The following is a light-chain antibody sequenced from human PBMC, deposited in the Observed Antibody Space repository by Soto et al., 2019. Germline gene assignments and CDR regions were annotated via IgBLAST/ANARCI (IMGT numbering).Light chain of an antibody. CDR2: AAS. J-gene: IGKJ1*01. CDR1: QSVSSS. V-gene: IGKV3-15*01. Sequence: EIFVTQSPGKLSVFPGEKATLSCRASQSVSSSLAWYQQQPGQAPRVLIYAASTRATGIPARFSGSGSGTEFTLTISSLQSEDFAVYYCQQYNNWWTFGQGTKVDIK. CDR3: QQYNNWWT.